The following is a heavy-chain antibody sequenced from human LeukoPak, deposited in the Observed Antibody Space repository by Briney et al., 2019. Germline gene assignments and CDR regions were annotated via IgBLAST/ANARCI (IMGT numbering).Heavy chain of an antibody. D-gene: IGHD6-6*01. Sequence: GGSLRLSCAASGFTFSSYGMHWVRQAPGKGLEWVAVISYDGSNKYYADSVKGRFTISRDNSKNTLYLQMNSLRAEDTAVYYCAKGRDGDYWGRGTLVTVSS. CDR1: GFTFSSYG. CDR3: AKGRDGDY. J-gene: IGHJ4*02. V-gene: IGHV3-30*18. CDR2: ISYDGSNK.